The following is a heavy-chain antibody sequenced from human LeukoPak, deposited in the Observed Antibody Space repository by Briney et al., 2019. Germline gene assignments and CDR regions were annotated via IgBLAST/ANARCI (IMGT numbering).Heavy chain of an antibody. D-gene: IGHD6-13*01. CDR1: GFTFSSYA. V-gene: IGHV3-23*01. CDR3: AKDLERRGIAAA. CDR2: ISGSGGST. J-gene: IGHJ5*02. Sequence: QSGGSLRLSCAASGFTFSSYAMSWVRQAPGKGLEWVSAISGSGGSTYYADSVKGRFTISRDNSKNTLYLQMNSLRAEDTAVYYCAKDLERRGIAAAWGQGTLVTVSS.